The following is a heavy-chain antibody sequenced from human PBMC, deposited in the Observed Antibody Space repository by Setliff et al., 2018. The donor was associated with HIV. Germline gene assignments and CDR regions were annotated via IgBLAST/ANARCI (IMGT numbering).Heavy chain of an antibody. D-gene: IGHD3-9*01. V-gene: IGHV1-24*01. CDR2: FDPEDAEA. J-gene: IGHJ3*02. CDR1: GYTLTELS. Sequence: ASVKVSCKVSGYTLTELSMHWVRQAPGKGLEWMGGFDPEDAEAIYAQNFQDRVTMTEDTSTDTAYMELSSLRSEDTAFYYCTTDGSYDILTGPTPGAFDIWGQGTMVTVSS. CDR3: TTDGSYDILTGPTPGAFDI.